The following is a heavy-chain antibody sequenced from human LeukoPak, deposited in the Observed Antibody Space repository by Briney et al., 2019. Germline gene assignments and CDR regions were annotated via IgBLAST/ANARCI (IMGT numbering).Heavy chain of an antibody. D-gene: IGHD1-26*01. Sequence: EASVKVSCTASGYTFTSYYMHWVRQAPGQGLEWMGIINPSGGSTSYAQKFQGRVTMTRDTSTSTVYMELSSLRSEDTAVYYCAREFGSGSYYAETLFDYWGQGTLVTVSS. CDR2: INPSGGST. CDR3: AREFGSGSYYAETLFDY. J-gene: IGHJ4*02. V-gene: IGHV1-46*01. CDR1: GYTFTSYY.